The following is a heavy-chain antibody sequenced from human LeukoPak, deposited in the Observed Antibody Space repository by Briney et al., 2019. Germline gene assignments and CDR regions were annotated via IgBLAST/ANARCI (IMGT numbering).Heavy chain of an antibody. Sequence: QPGGSLRLYCAASGFTFSHYWMSWVRQAPGKGLERVASIKQDGSQKYYGDSVKGRFTISRDNAKNSLYLQMNSLRAEDTAFYYCAKDDNSWSLDYWGQGTLVTVSS. CDR1: GFTFSHYW. D-gene: IGHD6-13*01. CDR2: IKQDGSQK. V-gene: IGHV3-7*01. J-gene: IGHJ4*02. CDR3: AKDDNSWSLDY.